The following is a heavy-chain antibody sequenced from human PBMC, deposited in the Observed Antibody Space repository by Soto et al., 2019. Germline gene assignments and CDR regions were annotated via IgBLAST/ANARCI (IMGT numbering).Heavy chain of an antibody. D-gene: IGHD4-17*01. CDR1: GFITDDYA. Sequence: EVQLVESGGGLVQPGRSLRLSCVASGFITDDYAMHWVRQAPGKGLEWVSGISSNSATINYADSVKGRFTISRDNAKNSLFLQMNSLRPEDTAFYYCVKDLKWGGMTTIHYFDSWGQGTLVTVSS. J-gene: IGHJ4*02. CDR2: ISSNSATI. CDR3: VKDLKWGGMTTIHYFDS. V-gene: IGHV3-9*02.